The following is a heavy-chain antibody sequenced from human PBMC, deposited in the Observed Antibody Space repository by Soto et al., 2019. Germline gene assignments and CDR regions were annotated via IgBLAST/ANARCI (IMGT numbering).Heavy chain of an antibody. D-gene: IGHD3-9*01. CDR2: IYYSGST. J-gene: IGHJ4*02. V-gene: IGHV4-59*01. CDR3: ARAPLIYYDILTGYSQYYFDY. CDR1: GVSISSYY. Sequence: SETLSLTCTVSGVSISSYYWIWIRQPPGKGLEWIGYIYYSGSTNYNPSLKSRVTISVDTSKNQFSLKLSSVTAADTAVYYCARAPLIYYDILTGYSQYYFDYWGQGTLVTVSS.